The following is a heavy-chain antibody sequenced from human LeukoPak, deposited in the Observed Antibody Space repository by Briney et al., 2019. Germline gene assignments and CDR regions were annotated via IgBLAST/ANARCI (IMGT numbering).Heavy chain of an antibody. D-gene: IGHD5-12*01. Sequence: SETLSLTCTVSGGSISGYYWTWIRQPAGKGLEWIGRVSDSGRAYYNPSLKSRVTISVDTSKNQFSLKLSSVTAADTAVYYCARVDVATTKIDYWGQGTLVTVSS. CDR2: VSDSGRA. CDR1: GGSISGYY. CDR3: ARVDVATTKIDY. V-gene: IGHV4-59*05. J-gene: IGHJ4*02.